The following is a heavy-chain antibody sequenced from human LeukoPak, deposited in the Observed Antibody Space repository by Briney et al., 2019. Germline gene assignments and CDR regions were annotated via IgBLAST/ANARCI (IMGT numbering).Heavy chain of an antibody. J-gene: IGHJ4*02. CDR2: MNPNSGNT. V-gene: IGHV1-8*01. CDR1: GYTFTSYD. Sequence: ASVKVSCKASGYTFTSYDINWVRQATGQGLEWMGWMNPNSGNTGYAQKFQGRVTMTRDTSTSTVYMELSSLRSEDTAVYYCARAYYYDSSGPHHFDYWGQGTLVTVSS. D-gene: IGHD3-22*01. CDR3: ARAYYYDSSGPHHFDY.